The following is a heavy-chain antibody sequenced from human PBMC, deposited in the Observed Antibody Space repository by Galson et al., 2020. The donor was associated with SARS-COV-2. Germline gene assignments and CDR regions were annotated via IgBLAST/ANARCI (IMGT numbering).Heavy chain of an antibody. V-gene: IGHV4-34*01. CDR3: AREDWHFDL. CDR1: GGSLNDYY. J-gene: IGHJ2*01. Sequence: SETLSLTCAVYGGSLNDYYWTWIRQPPGKGLEWIGEINHSGGAKSNPSLKSRVTISIDTSANKFSLKLTSATAADRALYFGAREDWHFDLWGRGTLVTVSS. CDR2: INHSGGA.